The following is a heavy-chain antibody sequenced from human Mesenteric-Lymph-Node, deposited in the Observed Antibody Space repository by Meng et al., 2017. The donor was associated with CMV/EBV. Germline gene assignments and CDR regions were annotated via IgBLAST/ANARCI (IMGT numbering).Heavy chain of an antibody. D-gene: IGHD1-14*01. J-gene: IGHJ4*02. CDR3: ARDRQPSACTGTSCDVSMEGWL. Sequence: SVKVSCKASGGDFSTHGLIWVRQAPGQGLEWMGGIIPTFGSPDYAEKFYGRVTINTDEAARTVDLELRSLTSDDTAVYYCARDRQPSACTGTSCDVSMEGWLWGQGTLVTVSS. CDR2: IIPTFGSP. V-gene: IGHV1-69*05. CDR1: GGDFSTHG.